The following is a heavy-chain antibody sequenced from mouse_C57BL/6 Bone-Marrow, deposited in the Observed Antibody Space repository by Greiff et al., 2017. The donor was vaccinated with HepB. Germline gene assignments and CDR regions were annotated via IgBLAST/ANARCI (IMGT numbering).Heavy chain of an antibody. CDR1: GFTFSSYT. V-gene: IGHV5-9*01. CDR3: ARHDYHYYDTN. J-gene: IGHJ2*01. CDR2: ISGGGGNT. D-gene: IGHD1-2*01. Sequence: EVKLMESGGGLVKPGGSLKLSCAASGFTFSSYTMSWVRQTPEKRLEWVATISGGGGNTYYPDSVKGRFTISRDNAKNTLYLQMSSLRSEDTALYYCARHDYHYYDTNWGQGTTLTVSS.